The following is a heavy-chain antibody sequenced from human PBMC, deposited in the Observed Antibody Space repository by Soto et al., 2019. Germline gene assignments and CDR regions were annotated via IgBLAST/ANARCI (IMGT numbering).Heavy chain of an antibody. CDR3: AKDEYCGGDCYESLPFDY. D-gene: IGHD2-21*02. V-gene: IGHV3-23*01. CDR1: GFTFSSYA. Sequence: EVQLLESGGGLVQPGGSLRLSCAASGFTFSSYAMSWVRQAPGKGLEWVSAISGSGGSTYYADSVKGRFTISRDNSKNTLDLQMNSLRAEDTAVYYCAKDEYCGGDCYESLPFDYWGQGTLVTVSS. CDR2: ISGSGGST. J-gene: IGHJ4*02.